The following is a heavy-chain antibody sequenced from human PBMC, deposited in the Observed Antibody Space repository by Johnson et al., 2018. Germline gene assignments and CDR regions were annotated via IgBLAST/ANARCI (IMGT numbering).Heavy chain of an antibody. CDR3: GRGFEYGSLNGDGAPPYGRDV. CDR2: IYYSGST. J-gene: IGHJ6*02. D-gene: IGHD3-9*01. CDR1: GGSISSDY. Sequence: QVQLQESGPGLVKPSETLSLTCIVSGGSISSDYWSWIRQPPGKGLEWIGYIYYSGSTNYNPSLKSRVTISLDTSRKQFSLKRTSVAAADPAVYYCGRGFEYGSLNGDGAPPYGRDVWGQGTTVTVSS. V-gene: IGHV4-59*01.